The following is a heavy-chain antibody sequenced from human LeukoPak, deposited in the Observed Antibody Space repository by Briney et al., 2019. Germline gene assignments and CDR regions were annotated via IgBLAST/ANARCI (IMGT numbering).Heavy chain of an antibody. D-gene: IGHD6-13*01. J-gene: IGHJ4*02. CDR2: INGRGNYV. CDR3: ARSGIGATEIDY. CDR1: GFTFSSYA. V-gene: IGHV3-21*06. Sequence: GRSLRLSCAASGFTFSSYAMHWVRQAPGKGLEWLSYINGRGNYVDYAESLKGRITISRDNAKNSLYLQMNSLRAEDTAVYYCARSGIGATEIDYWGQGTLVTVSS.